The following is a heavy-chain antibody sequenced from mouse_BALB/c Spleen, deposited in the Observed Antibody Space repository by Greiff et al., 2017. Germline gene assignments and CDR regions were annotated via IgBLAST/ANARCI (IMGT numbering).Heavy chain of an antibody. Sequence: EVHLVESGPSLVKPSQTLSLTCSVTGDSITSGYWNWIRKFPGNKLEYMGYISYSGSTYYNPSLKSRISITRDTSKNQYYLQLNSVTTEDTATYYCARWGITLFAYWGQGTLVTVSA. CDR1: GDSITSGY. D-gene: IGHD2-4*01. CDR3: ARWGITLFAY. V-gene: IGHV3-8*02. CDR2: ISYSGST. J-gene: IGHJ3*01.